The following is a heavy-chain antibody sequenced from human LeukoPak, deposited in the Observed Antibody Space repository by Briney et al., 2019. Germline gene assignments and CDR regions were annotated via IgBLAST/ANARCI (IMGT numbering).Heavy chain of an antibody. J-gene: IGHJ4*02. CDR2: MNPNSGST. CDR3: ARSLAVAGPWVDY. D-gene: IGHD6-19*01. CDR1: GYTFTSYD. Sequence: ASVKVSCKASGYTFTSYDINWVRQATGQGLEWMGWMNPNSGSTGYAQKFQGRVTMTRNTSISTAYMELSSLRSEDTAVYYCARSLAVAGPWVDYWGQGTLVTVSS. V-gene: IGHV1-8*01.